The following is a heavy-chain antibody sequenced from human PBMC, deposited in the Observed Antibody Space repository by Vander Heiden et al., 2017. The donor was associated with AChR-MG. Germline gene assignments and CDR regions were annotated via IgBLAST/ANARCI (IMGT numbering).Heavy chain of an antibody. CDR3: ARGPNGWLSYYFDY. CDR2: IIPIFGTA. V-gene: IGHV1-69*01. J-gene: IGHJ4*02. CDR1: GGTFRSYA. Sequence: QVQLVQSGAEVKKPGSSVKVPCKASGGTFRSYAISWVRQAPGQGLEWMGGIIPIFGTANYAQKFQGRVTITADESTSTAYMELSSLRSEDTAVYYCARGPNGWLSYYFDYWGQGTLVTVSS. D-gene: IGHD5-12*01.